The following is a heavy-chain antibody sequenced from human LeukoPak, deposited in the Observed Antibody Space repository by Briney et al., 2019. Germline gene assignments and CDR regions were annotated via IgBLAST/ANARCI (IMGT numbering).Heavy chain of an antibody. CDR1: GGSISSYY. J-gene: IGHJ4*02. CDR3: AGHHPRNTVDF. CDR2: ISDIGSI. V-gene: IGHV4-59*08. D-gene: IGHD2/OR15-2a*01. Sequence: SETMSLTCTVSGGSISSYYWSWIRQPPGKGLEWIAYISDIGSINYNPSLKSRVTISLDTCKNKFSLKLSSVTAADTAVYYCAGHHPRNTVDFWGQGTLVTVSS.